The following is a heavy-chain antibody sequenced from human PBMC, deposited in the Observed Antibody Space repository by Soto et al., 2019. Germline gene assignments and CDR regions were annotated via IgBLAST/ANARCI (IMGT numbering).Heavy chain of an antibody. Sequence: PSETLSLTCTVSGGSISSFYWSWIRQPAGKGLAWIGRIYTSGITNCNPSLKSRVTLSVDTSKNLFSLKLRSVTAADTAVYYCARVGMVGTVLGSWFDAWGQGPRVTVSS. CDR2: IYTSGIT. D-gene: IGHD6-19*01. CDR1: GGSISSFY. CDR3: ARVGMVGTVLGSWFDA. V-gene: IGHV4-4*07. J-gene: IGHJ5*02.